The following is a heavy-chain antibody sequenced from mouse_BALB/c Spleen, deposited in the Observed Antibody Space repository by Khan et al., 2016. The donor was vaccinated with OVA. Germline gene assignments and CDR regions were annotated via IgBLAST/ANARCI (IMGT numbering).Heavy chain of an antibody. Sequence: VQLKQSGPDLVKPGASVKISCKASGYSFTGYYIHWVKQSPGKSLEWIGRVNPNNGGTSSNQKFKGKAILTVDKSSNTAYMELRSLTSEDSAVYSCAIYHGYFDVWGAGTTVTVSS. CDR2: VNPNNGGT. CDR3: AIYHGYFDV. D-gene: IGHD1-1*01. V-gene: IGHV1-26*01. CDR1: GYSFTGYY. J-gene: IGHJ1*01.